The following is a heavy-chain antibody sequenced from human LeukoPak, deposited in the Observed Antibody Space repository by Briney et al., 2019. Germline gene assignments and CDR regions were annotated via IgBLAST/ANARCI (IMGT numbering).Heavy chain of an antibody. J-gene: IGHJ3*02. Sequence: SETLSLTCIVSDSSISGGHYWGWIRQPPGKGLEWIGNVHHSGSTYYNPSLKSRVTISVDTSNNQFSLKLSSVTAADTAVYYCAKYPTFYYDTSDFPTDAFDIWGQGTLVSVSS. CDR3: AKYPTFYYDTSDFPTDAFDI. CDR1: DSSISGGHY. CDR2: VHHSGST. V-gene: IGHV4-38-2*02. D-gene: IGHD3-22*01.